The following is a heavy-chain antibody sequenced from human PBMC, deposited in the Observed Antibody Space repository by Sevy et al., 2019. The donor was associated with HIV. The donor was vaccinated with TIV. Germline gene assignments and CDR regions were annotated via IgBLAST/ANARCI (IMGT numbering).Heavy chain of an antibody. CDR2: IHYTGST. J-gene: IGHJ6*02. D-gene: IGHD1-26*01. CDR1: GGSVTSSY. V-gene: IGHV4-59*02. Sequence: SETLSLTCTVSGGSVTSSYWSWIRQPPGKGLEWIGYIHYTGSTNYNPSLKSRVTISVDTSKSEFSLKLSSVTAADTALYYCARRLLVGNSAMDVWGQGTKVTVSS. CDR3: ARRLLVGNSAMDV.